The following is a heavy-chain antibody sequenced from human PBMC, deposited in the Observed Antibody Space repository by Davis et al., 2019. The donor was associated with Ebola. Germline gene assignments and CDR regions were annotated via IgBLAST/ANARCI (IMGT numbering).Heavy chain of an antibody. J-gene: IGHJ4*02. D-gene: IGHD3-3*01. Sequence: GESLKISCAASGFTFSSYGMHWVRQAPGKGLEWVAVIWYDGSNKYYADSVKGRFTISRDNAKNTLYLQMNDLRAEDTAVYYCAREGKIFGCDYWGQGVLVTVSS. CDR1: GFTFSSYG. V-gene: IGHV3-33*01. CDR3: AREGKIFGCDY. CDR2: IWYDGSNK.